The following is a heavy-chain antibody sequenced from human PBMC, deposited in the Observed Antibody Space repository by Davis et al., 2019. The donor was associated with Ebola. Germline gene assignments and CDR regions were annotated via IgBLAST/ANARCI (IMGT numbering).Heavy chain of an antibody. CDR3: AKDKTTVTQYWYLDL. CDR2: IRDDGSNK. J-gene: IGHJ2*01. V-gene: IGHV3-30*02. CDR1: GFTFSSYG. Sequence: GESLKISCAASGFTFSSYGMHWVRQAPGKGLEWVGFIRDDGSNKYYADSVKGRFTISRDNAKNTLYLQMNSLRAEGTALYFCAKDKTTVTQYWYLDLWGRGTLVTVSS. D-gene: IGHD4-17*01.